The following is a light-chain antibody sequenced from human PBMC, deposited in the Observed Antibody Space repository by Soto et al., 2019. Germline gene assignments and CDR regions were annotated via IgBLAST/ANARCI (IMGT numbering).Light chain of an antibody. CDR2: AAS. Sequence: DIQMPQSPSSLSASVGDRVAITCRASQGISNYLAWYQQKPGKVPKLLLYAASTLQSGGPSRFSGSGSGTEFNLTISSLQPEDVANYYCQKYNTAPFTFGPGTKVDIK. CDR3: QKYNTAPFT. CDR1: QGISNY. V-gene: IGKV1-27*01. J-gene: IGKJ3*01.